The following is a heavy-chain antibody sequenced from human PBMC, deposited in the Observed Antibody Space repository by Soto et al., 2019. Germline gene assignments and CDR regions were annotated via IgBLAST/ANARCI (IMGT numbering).Heavy chain of an antibody. CDR1: GFTFSSYA. D-gene: IGHD1-1*01. Sequence: GGSLRLSCAASGFTFSSYAMSWVRQAPGKGLEWVSAISGSGGSTYYADSVKGRFTISRDNSKNTLYLQMNSLRAEDTAVYYCAKDRKTGTPTLAWFDPWGQGTLVTVSS. CDR2: ISGSGGST. J-gene: IGHJ5*02. CDR3: AKDRKTGTPTLAWFDP. V-gene: IGHV3-23*01.